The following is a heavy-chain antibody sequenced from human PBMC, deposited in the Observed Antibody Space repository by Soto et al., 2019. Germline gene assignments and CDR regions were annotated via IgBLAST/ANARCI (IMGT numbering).Heavy chain of an antibody. CDR1: GGSISSYY. J-gene: IGHJ6*02. CDR2: IYTSGST. Sequence: PSETLSLTCTVSGGSISSYYWSWIRQPAGKGLEWIGRIYTSGSTNYNPSLKSRVTMSVDTSKSQFSLKLSSVTAADTAVYYCARVPIAAPGHYGMDVWGQGTTVTVSS. V-gene: IGHV4-4*07. CDR3: ARVPIAAPGHYGMDV. D-gene: IGHD6-6*01.